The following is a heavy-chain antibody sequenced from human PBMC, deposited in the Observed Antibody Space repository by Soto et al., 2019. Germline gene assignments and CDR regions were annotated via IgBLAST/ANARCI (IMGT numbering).Heavy chain of an antibody. D-gene: IGHD3-3*01. J-gene: IGHJ6*03. V-gene: IGHV3-21*02. CDR1: GFDFSSYS. CDR3: VRYFGGYFRSGYRDV. Sequence: EVQLVESGGGLVKPGGSLRLSCAASGFDFSSYSMNWVRQAPGKGLEWVSSINEDSSYIYYAHSLRGRFTISRDNAKESLYLQTNSLGAEQAALYYCVRYFGGYFRSGYRDVWCDGATVTVSS. CDR2: INEDSSYI.